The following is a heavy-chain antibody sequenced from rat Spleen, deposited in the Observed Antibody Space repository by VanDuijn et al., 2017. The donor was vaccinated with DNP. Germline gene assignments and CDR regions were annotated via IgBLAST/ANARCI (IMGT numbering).Heavy chain of an antibody. J-gene: IGHJ2*01. Sequence: EVQLRESGPGLVKPSQSLSLTCSVTGFSITSKYWAWIRKFPGNKMEWIGHISYSGTTTYSPSLKSRISITRDTSKNQFFLQLNSVTTEYTATYYCARYTTGVDYWGQGVMVTVSS. D-gene: IGHD1-11*01. CDR3: ARYTTGVDY. V-gene: IGHV3-1*01. CDR1: GFSITSKY. CDR2: ISYSGTT.